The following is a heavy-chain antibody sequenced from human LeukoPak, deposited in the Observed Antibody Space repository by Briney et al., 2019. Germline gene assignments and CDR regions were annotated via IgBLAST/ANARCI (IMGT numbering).Heavy chain of an antibody. V-gene: IGHV1-18*01. CDR3: ARGFPPRRNYDSSGYYSYYFDH. CDR1: GYTFTGYG. CDR2: ISAYNGNT. Sequence: ASVKVSCKASGYTFTGYGVSWVRQAPGQGLEWMGWISAYNGNTKYALDFQGRVTMTTDTSTSTAYMELRSLRSDDTAVYYCARGFPPRRNYDSSGYYSYYFDHWGQGTLVTVSS. J-gene: IGHJ4*02. D-gene: IGHD3-22*01.